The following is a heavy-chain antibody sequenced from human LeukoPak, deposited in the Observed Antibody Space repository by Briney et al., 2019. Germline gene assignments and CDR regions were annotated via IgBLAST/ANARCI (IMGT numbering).Heavy chain of an antibody. J-gene: IGHJ5*02. V-gene: IGHV3-21*01. CDR1: GFTFSSYS. CDR2: ISSSSSYI. CDR3: ARDAVGGCSSTSCYPT. Sequence: GGSLRLSCAASGFTFSSYSMNWVRQAPGKGLEWVSSISSSSSYIYYAGSVKGRFTISRDNAKNSLYLQMNSLRAEDTAVYYCARDAVGGCSSTSCYPTWGQGTLVTVSS. D-gene: IGHD2-2*01.